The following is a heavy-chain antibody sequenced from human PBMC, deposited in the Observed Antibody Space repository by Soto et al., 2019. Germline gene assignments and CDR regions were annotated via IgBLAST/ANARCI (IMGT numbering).Heavy chain of an antibody. CDR3: ARGYVDIVATIRIAVAGTFDY. CDR1: GGSISSGDYY. V-gene: IGHV4-30-4*01. J-gene: IGHJ4*02. CDR2: IYYSGST. Sequence: PSETLSLTCTVSGGSISSGDYYWSWIRQPPGKGLEWIGYIYYSGSTYYNPSLKSRVTISVDTSKNQFSLKLSSVTAADTAVYYCARGYVDIVATIRIAVAGTFDYWGQGTLVTVSS. D-gene: IGHD5-12*01.